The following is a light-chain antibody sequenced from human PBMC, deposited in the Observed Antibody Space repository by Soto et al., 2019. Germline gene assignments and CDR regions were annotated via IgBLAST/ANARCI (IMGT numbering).Light chain of an antibody. V-gene: IGKV1-5*01. J-gene: IGKJ1*01. CDR2: DAS. CDR3: QQYSSFPWT. Sequence: DIQMTQSPSTLSASVGDRVTITCRASQSISVWLAWYQQKPGKAPKLLIYDASNLESGVPSRFSGSGSGTEFTLTISSLQPDDFATYYCQQYSSFPWTFGQGTKVDIK. CDR1: QSISVW.